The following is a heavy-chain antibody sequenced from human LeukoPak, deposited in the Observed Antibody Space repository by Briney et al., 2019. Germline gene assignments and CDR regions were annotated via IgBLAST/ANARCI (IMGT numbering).Heavy chain of an antibody. D-gene: IGHD1-26*01. CDR2: INPNSGGT. CDR3: AKSGSSRSNDAFDI. CDR1: GYTFTGYY. J-gene: IGHJ3*02. Sequence: VASVKVSCKASGYTFTGYYMHWVRQAPGQGLEWMGWINPNSGGTNYAQKFQGRVTTTRDTSISTAYMELSRLRSDDTAVYYCAKSGSSRSNDAFDIWGQGTMVTVSS. V-gene: IGHV1-2*02.